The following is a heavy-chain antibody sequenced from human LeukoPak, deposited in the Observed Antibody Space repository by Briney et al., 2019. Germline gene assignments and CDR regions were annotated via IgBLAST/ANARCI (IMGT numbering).Heavy chain of an antibody. D-gene: IGHD6-13*01. CDR2: INPSGGST. J-gene: IGHJ4*02. V-gene: IGHV1-46*03. CDR1: GYTFTSYY. Sequence: GASVKVSCKASGYTFTSYYMHWVRQAPGQRLEWMGIINPSGGSTTYAQKFQGRVTMTRDTSTSTVYMALSSLTPEDTAVYYCARAGYWAASGYATIWGQGTLVTVSS. CDR3: ARAGYWAASGYATI.